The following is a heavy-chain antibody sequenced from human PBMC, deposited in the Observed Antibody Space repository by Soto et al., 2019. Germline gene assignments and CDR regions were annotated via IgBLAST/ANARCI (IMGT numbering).Heavy chain of an antibody. CDR1: GGSISSGGYS. CDR2: IYHSGST. Sequence: TLSLTCTVSGGSISSGGYSWSWIRQPPGKGLEWIGYIYHSGSTYYNPSLKSRVTISVDRSKNQFSLKLSSVTAADTAVYYCARARDPSAVRGVSGPYYYYYYGMDVWGQGTTVTVSS. D-gene: IGHD3-10*01. V-gene: IGHV4-30-2*01. J-gene: IGHJ6*02. CDR3: ARARDPSAVRGVSGPYYYYYYGMDV.